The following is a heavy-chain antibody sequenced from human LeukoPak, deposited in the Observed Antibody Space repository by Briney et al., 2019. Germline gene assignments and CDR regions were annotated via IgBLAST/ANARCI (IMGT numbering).Heavy chain of an antibody. CDR3: ARTDYYGSGNFDY. V-gene: IGHV5-51*01. J-gene: IGHJ4*02. D-gene: IGHD3-10*01. Sequence: GESLKISCKGSGNSFTSHWIAWVRQMPGKGLEWMGIIHPGDSDSRYSPSFQGQVTISADKSISTTYLQWTSLKASDTAMYYCARTDYYGSGNFDYWGQGTLVTVSS. CDR2: IHPGDSDS. CDR1: GNSFTSHW.